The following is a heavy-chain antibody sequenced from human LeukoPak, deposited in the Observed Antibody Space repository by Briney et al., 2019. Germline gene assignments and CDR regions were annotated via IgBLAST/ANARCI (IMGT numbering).Heavy chain of an antibody. CDR3: ARDEYSSSPGYFDY. J-gene: IGHJ4*02. D-gene: IGHD6-6*01. Sequence: GGSLRLSCAASGFTSSSYSMNWVRPAPGKGLEWVACISTTSSYIYHADSLKGRFTISRDDAQNSLYLQMNSLRAEDTAVYFCARDEYSSSPGYFDYWGQGTLVTVSS. CDR2: ISTTSSYI. CDR1: GFTSSSYS. V-gene: IGHV3-21*01.